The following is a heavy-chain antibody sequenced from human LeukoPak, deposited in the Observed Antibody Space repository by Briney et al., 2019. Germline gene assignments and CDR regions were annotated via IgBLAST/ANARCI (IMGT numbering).Heavy chain of an antibody. Sequence: GASVKVSCKASGYTFTSYYMHWVRQAPGQGLEWMGIINPSGGSTSYAQKFQGRVTMTRDMSTSTVYMELSSLRSEDTAVYYCARQSDSGWYSGQEGRFDYWGQGTLVTVSS. J-gene: IGHJ4*02. CDR1: GYTFTSYY. V-gene: IGHV1-46*01. D-gene: IGHD6-19*01. CDR2: INPSGGST. CDR3: ARQSDSGWYSGQEGRFDY.